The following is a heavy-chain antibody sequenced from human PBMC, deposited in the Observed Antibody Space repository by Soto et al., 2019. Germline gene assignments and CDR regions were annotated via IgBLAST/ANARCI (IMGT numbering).Heavy chain of an antibody. Sequence: GASVKVSCKASGYTFTSYGISWVRQAPGQGLEWMGWISAYNGNTNYAQKLQGRVTMTTDTSTSTAYMELRSLRSDDTAVYYCARVLFYYEPPYYYGMDVWGQGTTVTVSS. V-gene: IGHV1-18*01. J-gene: IGHJ6*02. CDR1: GYTFTSYG. CDR3: ARVLFYYEPPYYYGMDV. D-gene: IGHD3-22*01. CDR2: ISAYNGNT.